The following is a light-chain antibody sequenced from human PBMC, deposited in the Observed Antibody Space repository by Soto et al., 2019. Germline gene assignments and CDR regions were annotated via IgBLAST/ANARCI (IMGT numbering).Light chain of an antibody. CDR2: GAS. CDR1: QSLSTY. J-gene: IGKJ3*01. CDR3: QLLSDWPPT. V-gene: IGKV3-11*01. Sequence: EIVLTQSPATLSLSPGERATLSCRASQSLSTYLAWYQQKPGQAPRLLIFGASNRATGIPTRFSGSGSGTDFTLTISSLGPEDFAVYYCQLLSDWPPTFGPGTKVDV.